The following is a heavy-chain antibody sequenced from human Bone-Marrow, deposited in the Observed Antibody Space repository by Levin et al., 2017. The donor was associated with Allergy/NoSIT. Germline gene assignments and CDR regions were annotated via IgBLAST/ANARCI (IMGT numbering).Heavy chain of an antibody. CDR2: ISANGGIT. V-gene: IGHV3-23*01. D-gene: IGHD1-26*01. J-gene: IGHJ3*02. CDR1: GFTFSNHA. Sequence: GESLKISCAASGFTFSNHAMSWVRQAPGKGLEWVSVISANGGITYYADSVKGRFTISRDNSKNTLYVQMNSLRAEETAVYYCAKGGRSEAFDIWGQGTMVTVSS. CDR3: AKGGRSEAFDI.